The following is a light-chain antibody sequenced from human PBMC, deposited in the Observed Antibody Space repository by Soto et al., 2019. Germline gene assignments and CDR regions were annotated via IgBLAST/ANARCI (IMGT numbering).Light chain of an antibody. J-gene: IGKJ2*01. Sequence: DIVMTQSPLSLPVTPGEPASISCRSSQSLLHSNGYNYLDWYLQKPGQSPQLLIYLGSSRASGVPDRFSGSGSGTDFTLKISRVEAEDVWVYYCMQALQTPYTFGQGTKLDIK. CDR3: MQALQTPYT. V-gene: IGKV2-28*01. CDR1: QSLLHSNGYNY. CDR2: LGS.